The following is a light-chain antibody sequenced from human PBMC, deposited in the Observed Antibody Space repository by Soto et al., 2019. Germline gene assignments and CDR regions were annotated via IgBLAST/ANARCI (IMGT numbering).Light chain of an antibody. J-gene: IGKJ1*01. Sequence: EIVLTQSPATLSLSPWEGATLSCRASQSVSSYLAWYQQKPGQAPRLLIYDASNRATGIPARFSGSGSGTDFTLIISSLEPEDFAVYYCQQRSDWPVTFGLGTKVEV. V-gene: IGKV3-11*01. CDR1: QSVSSY. CDR3: QQRSDWPVT. CDR2: DAS.